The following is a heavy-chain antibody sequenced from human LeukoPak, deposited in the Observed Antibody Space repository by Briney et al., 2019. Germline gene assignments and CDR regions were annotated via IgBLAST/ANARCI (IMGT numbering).Heavy chain of an antibody. CDR3: ARDYDYGFDN. V-gene: IGHV3-69-1*01. J-gene: IGHJ4*02. Sequence: GGSLRLSCAASGFTFSTYPMNWVRQAPGKGLEWISHIRGSGTTDYADSVKGRFTISRENAKNSLYLQLSSLRAEDTAVYYCARDYDYGFDNWGQGTLVTVSS. CDR1: GFTFSTYP. D-gene: IGHD4-17*01. CDR2: IRGSGTT.